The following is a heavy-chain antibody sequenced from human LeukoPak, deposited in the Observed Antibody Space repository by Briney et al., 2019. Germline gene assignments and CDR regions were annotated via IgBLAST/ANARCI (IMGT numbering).Heavy chain of an antibody. CDR2: ISSSSSTI. D-gene: IGHD3-10*01. V-gene: IGHV3-48*02. CDR1: GFTFSSYS. CDR3: ARGLVTMVQGVIHNWFDP. J-gene: IGHJ5*02. Sequence: GGSLRLSCAASGFTFSSYSINWVRQAPGKGLEWVSYISSSSSTIYYADSVKGRFTISRDNAKNSLYLQMNSLRDEDTAVYYCARGLVTMVQGVIHNWFDPWGQGTLVTVSS.